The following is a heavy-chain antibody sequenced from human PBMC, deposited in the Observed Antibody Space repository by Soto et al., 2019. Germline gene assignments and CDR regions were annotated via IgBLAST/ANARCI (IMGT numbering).Heavy chain of an antibody. V-gene: IGHV3-21*01. CDR1: GFTFNTYS. D-gene: IGHD5-12*01. Sequence: EVQLVESGGGLVKPGGSLRLSCAASGFTFNTYSMNWVRQAPGKGLEWVSSIDTSSSFIYYGGSLKGRFTIPRDNAKNSLYLQMNNLKAEDTAVYYCARDGEYSDYENWYFDLWGRGTLVTVSS. J-gene: IGHJ2*01. CDR3: ARDGEYSDYENWYFDL. CDR2: IDTSSSFI.